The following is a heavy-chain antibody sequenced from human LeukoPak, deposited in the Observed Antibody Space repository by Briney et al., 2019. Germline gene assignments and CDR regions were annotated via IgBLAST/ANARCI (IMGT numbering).Heavy chain of an antibody. Sequence: GGSLRLSCAASGFTFSSYAMRWVRQAPGKGLEWVAVISYDGSNKYYADSVKGRFTISRDNSKNTLYLQMNSLRAEDTAVYYCARGPVAGFYWGQGTLVTVSS. J-gene: IGHJ4*02. CDR1: GFTFSSYA. CDR3: ARGPVAGFY. D-gene: IGHD6-19*01. CDR2: ISYDGSNK. V-gene: IGHV3-30*11.